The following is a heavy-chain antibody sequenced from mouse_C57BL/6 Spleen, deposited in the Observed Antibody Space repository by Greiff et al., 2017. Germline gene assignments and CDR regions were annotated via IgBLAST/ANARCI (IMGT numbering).Heavy chain of an antibody. J-gene: IGHJ1*03. CDR3: EGHYGSSYWYFDV. CDR1: GFNITNTY. V-gene: IGHV14-3*01. CDR2: IDPANGNT. D-gene: IGHD1-1*01. Sequence: EVQLQQSVAELVRPGASVKLSCTASGFNITNTYMHWVKQRPEQGLEWIGRIDPANGNTKYAPKFQGKATITADTSSNTAYLQLSSLTSEDTAIYYCEGHYGSSYWYFDVWGTGTTVTVSS.